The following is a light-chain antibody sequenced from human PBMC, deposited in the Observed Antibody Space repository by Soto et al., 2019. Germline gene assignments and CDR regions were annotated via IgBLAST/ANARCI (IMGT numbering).Light chain of an antibody. CDR1: QSVGNN. CDR3: QQYGDWPLT. V-gene: IGKV3-15*01. J-gene: IGKJ4*01. CDR2: ATS. Sequence: EIVATQSPATLSVSPGERATFSCRASQSVGNNFAWYQQKPGQAPRLLIFATSTRATGVPARFSGSGSGTEFTLTISSLQSEDFAVYYCQQYGDWPLTFGGGAKVEIE.